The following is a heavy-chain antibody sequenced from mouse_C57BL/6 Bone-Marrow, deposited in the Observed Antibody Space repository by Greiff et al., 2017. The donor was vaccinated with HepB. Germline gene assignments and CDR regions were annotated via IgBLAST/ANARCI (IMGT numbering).Heavy chain of an antibody. CDR1: GFTFSDYY. V-gene: IGHV5-12*01. Sequence: EVQGVESGGGLVQPGGSLKLSCAASGFTFSDYYMYWVRQTPEKRLEWVAYISNGGGSTYYPDTVKGRFTISRDNAKNTLYLQMSRLKSEDTAMYYCARHSGNGLDYWGQGTTLTVSS. CDR3: ARHSGNGLDY. J-gene: IGHJ2*01. D-gene: IGHD2-1*01. CDR2: ISNGGGST.